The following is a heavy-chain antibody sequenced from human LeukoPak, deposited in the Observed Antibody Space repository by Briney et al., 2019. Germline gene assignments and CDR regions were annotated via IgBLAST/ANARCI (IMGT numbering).Heavy chain of an antibody. CDR2: IYYSGST. D-gene: IGHD6-19*01. Sequence: SETLSLTCTVSGGSISSYYWSWIRQPPGKGLEWIGYIYYSGSTNYNPSLKSRVTISVDTSKNQFSLKLSSVTAADTAVYCCARTASQRSGWYPDYWGQGTLVTVSS. J-gene: IGHJ4*02. CDR1: GGSISSYY. V-gene: IGHV4-59*08. CDR3: ARTASQRSGWYPDY.